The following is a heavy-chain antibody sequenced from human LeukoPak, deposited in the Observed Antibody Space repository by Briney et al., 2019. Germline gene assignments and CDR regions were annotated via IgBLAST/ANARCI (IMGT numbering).Heavy chain of an antibody. V-gene: IGHV4-39*01. CDR2: IYYSGST. CDR3: ARHANSGWYLHWFDP. CDR1: GGSISSSSYY. Sequence: PSETLSLTCTVSGGSISSSSYYWGWIRQPPGKGLEWIGSIYYSGSTYYNPSLKSRVTISVDTSKNQFSLKLSSVTAADTAVYYCARHANSGWYLHWFDPWGQGTLVTVSS. J-gene: IGHJ5*02. D-gene: IGHD6-19*01.